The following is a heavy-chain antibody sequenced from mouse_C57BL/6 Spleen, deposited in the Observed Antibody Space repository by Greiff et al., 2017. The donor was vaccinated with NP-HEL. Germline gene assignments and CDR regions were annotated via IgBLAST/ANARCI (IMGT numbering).Heavy chain of an antibody. Sequence: EVQLQESGPELVKPGASVKISCKASGYSFTDYNMNWVKQSNGKSLEWIGVINPNYGTTSYNQKFKGKATLTVDQSSSTAYMQLNSLASEDSAVYFCGVYYYRSRRWFAYWGQGTLVTVSA. V-gene: IGHV1-39*01. J-gene: IGHJ3*01. CDR2: INPNYGTT. CDR1: GYSFTDYN. D-gene: IGHD1-1*01. CDR3: GVYYYRSRRWFAY.